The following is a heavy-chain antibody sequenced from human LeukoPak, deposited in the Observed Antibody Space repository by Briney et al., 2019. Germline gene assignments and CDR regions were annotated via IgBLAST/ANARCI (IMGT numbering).Heavy chain of an antibody. J-gene: IGHJ5*02. V-gene: IGHV1-2*02. D-gene: IGHD3-22*01. CDR1: GYTFTGYY. Sequence: ASVKVSCKASGYTFTGYYMHWVRQAPGQGLEWMGWINPNSGGTNYAQKFQGRVTMTRDTSISTAYMELSRLRSDDTAVYYCAANTPYYYDSSGYSQRNWFDPWGQGTLVTVSS. CDR3: AANTPYYYDSSGYSQRNWFDP. CDR2: INPNSGGT.